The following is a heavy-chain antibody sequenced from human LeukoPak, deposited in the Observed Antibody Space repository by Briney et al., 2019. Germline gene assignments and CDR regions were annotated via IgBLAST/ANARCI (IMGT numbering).Heavy chain of an antibody. V-gene: IGHV4-59*01. J-gene: IGHJ4*02. CDR2: IYYSGST. CDR1: GGSISSYY. CDR3: ARLDYDYAWGSYRYPVLDY. Sequence: SETLSLTCTVSGGSISSYYWSWIRQPPGKGLEWIGYIYYSGSTNYNPSLKSRVTISVDTSKNQFSLKLSSVTAADTAVYYCARLDYDYAWGSYRYPVLDYWGQGTLVTVSS. D-gene: IGHD3-16*02.